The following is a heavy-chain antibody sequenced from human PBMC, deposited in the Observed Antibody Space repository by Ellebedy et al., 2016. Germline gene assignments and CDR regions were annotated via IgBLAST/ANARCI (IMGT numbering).Heavy chain of an antibody. CDR3: ARESLATGSNYFQSPDFDY. CDR1: GFTVSSNY. J-gene: IGHJ4*02. CDR2: VWYDGSNK. D-gene: IGHD3-10*01. V-gene: IGHV3-33*08. Sequence: GGSLRLSCAASGFTVSSNYMNWVRQAPGKGLEWVAVVWYDGSNKYYADSVKGRFTISRDNSKNTLYLQINSLKAEDSAVYYCARESLATGSNYFQSPDFDYWGQGTLVTVSS.